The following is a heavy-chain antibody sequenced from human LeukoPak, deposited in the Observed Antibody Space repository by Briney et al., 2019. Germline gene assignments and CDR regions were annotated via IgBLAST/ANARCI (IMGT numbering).Heavy chain of an antibody. CDR2: IYPGDSDT. CDR1: AYTFTSYW. D-gene: IGHD3-16*02. CDR3: ARQFTFGGIIAGADY. J-gene: IGHJ4*02. V-gene: IGHV5-51*01. Sequence: KRGASLKISCKGSAYTFTSYWIGGVRQVPGKGREWMGIIYPGDSDTRYNPAFQGQVTISVDRSISTAYLQWDSLKASDTAMYYCARQFTFGGIIAGADYWGQGTLVTVSS.